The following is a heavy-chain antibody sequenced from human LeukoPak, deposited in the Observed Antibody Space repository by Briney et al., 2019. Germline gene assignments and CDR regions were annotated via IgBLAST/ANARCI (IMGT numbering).Heavy chain of an antibody. Sequence: GESLKISCKGSGYSFTSYWIGWVRQMPGKGLEWMGIIYPGDSDTRYSTSFQGQVTISADKSISTAYLQWSSLKASDTAMYYCARRLSGYSSSWYYYGMDVWGQGTTVTVSS. J-gene: IGHJ6*02. V-gene: IGHV5-51*01. CDR1: GYSFTSYW. CDR3: ARRLSGYSSSWYYYGMDV. D-gene: IGHD6-13*01. CDR2: IYPGDSDT.